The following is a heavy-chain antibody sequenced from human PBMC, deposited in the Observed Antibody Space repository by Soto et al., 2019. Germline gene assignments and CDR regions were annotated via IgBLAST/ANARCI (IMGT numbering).Heavy chain of an antibody. CDR3: SSLKPYYDSSGDYGAFDY. J-gene: IGHJ4*02. Sequence: GESLKISCKGSGYSFTSYWLGWVRQMPGKGLEWMGIIYPGDSDTRYSPSFQGQVTISADKSISTAYLQWSSLKASDAAMYYCSSLKPYYDSSGDYGAFDYWGQGTLVTVSS. CDR1: GYSFTSYW. CDR2: IYPGDSDT. V-gene: IGHV5-51*06. D-gene: IGHD3-22*01.